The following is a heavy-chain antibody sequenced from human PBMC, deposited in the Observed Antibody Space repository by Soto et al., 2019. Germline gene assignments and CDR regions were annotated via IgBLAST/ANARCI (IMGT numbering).Heavy chain of an antibody. CDR1: GFTFSSYA. CDR3: AKDISVLRFLEWGGGAFDI. CDR2: ISGSGGST. D-gene: IGHD3-3*01. V-gene: IGHV3-23*01. Sequence: EVQLLESGGGLLQPGGSLRLSCAASGFTFSSYAMSWVRQAPGKGLEWVSAISGSGGSTYYADSVKGRFTISRDNSKNTLYLQMNSLRAEDTAVYYCAKDISVLRFLEWGGGAFDIWGQGTMVTVSS. J-gene: IGHJ3*02.